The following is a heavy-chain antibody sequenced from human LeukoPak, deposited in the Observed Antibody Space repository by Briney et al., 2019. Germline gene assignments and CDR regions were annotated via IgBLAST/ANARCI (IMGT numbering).Heavy chain of an antibody. Sequence: ASVKVSCKASGYTFTSYDINWVRQATGQGLEWMGWMNPNSGNTGYAQKFQGRVTMTRNTSISTAYMELSSLRSEDTAVYYCARGWFGDGSDAFDIWGQGTMVTVSS. V-gene: IGHV1-8*01. CDR3: ARGWFGDGSDAFDI. CDR2: MNPNSGNT. CDR1: GYTFTSYD. J-gene: IGHJ3*02. D-gene: IGHD3-10*01.